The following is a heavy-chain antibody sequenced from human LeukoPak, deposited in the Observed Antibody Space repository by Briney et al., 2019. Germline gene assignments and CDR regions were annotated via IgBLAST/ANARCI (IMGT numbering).Heavy chain of an antibody. Sequence: GGSLRLSCAASGFTFSSYGMHWVRQAPGKGLEWVAVISYDGSNKYYADSVKGRFTISRDNSKNTLYLQMNSLRVEDTAVYYCAKEGGLRSSWSFDFWGQGILVIVSS. V-gene: IGHV3-30*18. CDR2: ISYDGSNK. CDR3: AKEGGLRSSWSFDF. CDR1: GFTFSSYG. D-gene: IGHD6-13*01. J-gene: IGHJ4*02.